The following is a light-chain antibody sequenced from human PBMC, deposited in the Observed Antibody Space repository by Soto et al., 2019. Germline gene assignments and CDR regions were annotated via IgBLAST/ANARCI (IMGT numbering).Light chain of an antibody. CDR3: QQYGSSRLT. CDR1: QSVSSSY. Sequence: IVLTQSPGTLSLSPGERATLSCRASQSVSSSYLAWYQQKPGQAPRLLSYGASSRATGIPDRFSGSGSGTEFTLTISRLQPEDFEVYYCQQYGSSRLTFGGGTKVDIK. CDR2: GAS. V-gene: IGKV3-20*01. J-gene: IGKJ4*01.